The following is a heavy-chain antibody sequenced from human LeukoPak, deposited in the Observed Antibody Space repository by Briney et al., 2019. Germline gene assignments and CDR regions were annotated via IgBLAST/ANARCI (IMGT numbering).Heavy chain of an antibody. CDR1: GGSISSYY. Sequence: PSETLSLTCTVSGGSISSYYWSWIRQPPGKGLEWIGYIYYSGSTNYNPSLKSRVTISVDTSKNQFSLKLSSVTAADSAVYYCARVYSSSFDYWGQGTLVTVSS. CDR3: ARVYSSSFDY. D-gene: IGHD6-6*01. V-gene: IGHV4-59*01. CDR2: IYYSGST. J-gene: IGHJ4*02.